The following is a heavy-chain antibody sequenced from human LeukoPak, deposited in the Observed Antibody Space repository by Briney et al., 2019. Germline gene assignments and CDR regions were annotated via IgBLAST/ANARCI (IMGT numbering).Heavy chain of an antibody. D-gene: IGHD2/OR15-2a*01. CDR3: ARGRNSGFDY. CDR1: GDSVSGNSAVA. CDR2: TYYRSKWNN. V-gene: IGHV6-1*01. J-gene: IGHJ4*02. Sequence: SQTLSLTCAISGDSVSGNSAVAWNWLRQSPSRGLEWLGRTYYRSKWNNDYAVSMKRRITINPDTSKNQFSLHLNSVTPEDTAVYYCARGRNSGFDYWGQGTLVTVSS.